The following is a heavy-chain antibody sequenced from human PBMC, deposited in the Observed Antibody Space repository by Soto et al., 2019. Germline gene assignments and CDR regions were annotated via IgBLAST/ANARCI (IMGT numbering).Heavy chain of an antibody. CDR3: AGANYEILTGSLRAFDY. CDR2: IYSGGST. CDR1: GFTVSSNY. J-gene: IGHJ4*02. D-gene: IGHD3-9*01. V-gene: IGHV3-53*01. Sequence: GGSLRLSCAASGFTVSSNYMSWVRQAPGKGLEWVSVIYSGGSTYYADSVKGRFTISRDNSKNTLYLQMNSLRAEDTAVYYWAGANYEILTGSLRAFDYWGQGTLVTVSS.